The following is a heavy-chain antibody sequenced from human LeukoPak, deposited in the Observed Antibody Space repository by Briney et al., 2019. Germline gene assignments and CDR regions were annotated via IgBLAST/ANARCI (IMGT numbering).Heavy chain of an antibody. V-gene: IGHV3-20*04. D-gene: IGHD1-26*01. J-gene: IGHJ4*02. CDR3: ARVPSRSGYSGSYYYFDY. Sequence: GGSLRLSCAASGFTFDDYGMSWVRQAPGKGLEWVSGINWNGGSTGYADSVKGRFTISRDNAKNSLYLQMNSLRAEDTALYYCARVPSRSGYSGSYYYFDYWGQGTLVTVSS. CDR1: GFTFDDYG. CDR2: INWNGGST.